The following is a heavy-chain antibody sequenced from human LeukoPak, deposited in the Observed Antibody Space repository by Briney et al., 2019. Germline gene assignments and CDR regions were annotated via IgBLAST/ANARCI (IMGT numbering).Heavy chain of an antibody. Sequence: PSETLSLTCAVYGGAFSGYYWSWIRQPPGRGLEWIGEINHSGSTNYNPSLKSRVTISVDTSKNQFSLKLSSVTAADTAVYYCARDYQNWFDPWGQGTLVTVSS. CDR2: INHSGST. CDR3: ARDYQNWFDP. CDR1: GGAFSGYY. J-gene: IGHJ5*02. V-gene: IGHV4-34*01. D-gene: IGHD3-16*01.